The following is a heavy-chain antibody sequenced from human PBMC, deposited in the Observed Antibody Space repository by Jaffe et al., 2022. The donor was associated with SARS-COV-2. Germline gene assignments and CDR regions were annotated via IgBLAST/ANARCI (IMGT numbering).Heavy chain of an antibody. D-gene: IGHD6-13*01. Sequence: QVQLQQWGAGLLKPSETLSLTCAVYGGSFSGYYWSWIRQPPGKGLEWIGEINHSGSTNYNPSLKSRVTISVDTSKNQFSLKLSSVTAADTAVYYCARATTWIAAAGYYFDYWGQGTLVTVSS. J-gene: IGHJ4*02. CDR3: ARATTWIAAAGYYFDY. CDR1: GGSFSGYY. V-gene: IGHV4-34*01. CDR2: INHSGST.